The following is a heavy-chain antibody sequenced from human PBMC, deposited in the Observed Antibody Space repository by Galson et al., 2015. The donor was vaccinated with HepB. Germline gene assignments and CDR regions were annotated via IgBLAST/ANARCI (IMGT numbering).Heavy chain of an antibody. J-gene: IGHJ4*02. D-gene: IGHD4-17*01. V-gene: IGHV3-73*01. CDR3: TSTLLHDYGDYVRDY. CDR1: GFTFSGSA. CDR2: IRSKANSYAT. Sequence: SLRLSCAASGFTFSGSATHWVRQASGKGLEWVGRIRSKANSYATAYAASVKGRFTISRDDSKNTAYLQMNSLKTEDTAVYYCTSTLLHDYGDYVRDYWGQGTLVTVSS.